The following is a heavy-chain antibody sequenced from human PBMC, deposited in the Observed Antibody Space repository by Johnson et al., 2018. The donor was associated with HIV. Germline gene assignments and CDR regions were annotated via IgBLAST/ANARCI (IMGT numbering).Heavy chain of an antibody. V-gene: IGHV3-30*18. D-gene: IGHD1-26*01. CDR3: AKARGIVGATGAFDI. J-gene: IGHJ3*02. CDR1: GFTFSSYG. Sequence: QVQLVESGGGVVQPGRSLRLSCAASGFTFSSYGMHWVRQAPGKGLEWVAVISYDGSNKYYADSVKGRFTISRDNSKNTLYLQMNSRRAEDTAVYYCAKARGIVGATGAFDIWGQGTMVTVSS. CDR2: ISYDGSNK.